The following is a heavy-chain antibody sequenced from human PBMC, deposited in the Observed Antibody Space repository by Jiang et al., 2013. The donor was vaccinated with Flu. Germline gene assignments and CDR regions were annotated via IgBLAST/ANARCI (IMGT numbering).Heavy chain of an antibody. D-gene: IGHD2-2*02. J-gene: IGHJ3*02. CDR3: ARGSCSSTSCYMAARDAFDI. V-gene: IGHV6-1*01. CDR2: TYYRSKWYN. Sequence: SVSSNSAAWNWIRQSPSRGLEWLGRTYYRSKWYNDYAVSVKSRITINPDTSKNQFSLQLNSVTPEDTAVYYCARGSCSSTSCYMAARDAFDIWGQGTMVTVSS. CDR1: SVSSNSAA.